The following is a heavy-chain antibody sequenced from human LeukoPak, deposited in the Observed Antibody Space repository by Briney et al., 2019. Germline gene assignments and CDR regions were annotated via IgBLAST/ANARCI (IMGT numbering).Heavy chain of an antibody. D-gene: IGHD3-10*01. Sequence: PSETLSLTCTVSGGSISSYYWNWIRQPPGKGLEWIGYIYYSGSTNYNPSLKSRVTISVDTSKNQFSLKLSSVTAADTAVYYCARQRFLWFGDLLPTDPHYFDYWGQGTLVIVSS. V-gene: IGHV4-59*08. CDR1: GGSISSYY. CDR3: ARQRFLWFGDLLPTDPHYFDY. J-gene: IGHJ4*02. CDR2: IYYSGST.